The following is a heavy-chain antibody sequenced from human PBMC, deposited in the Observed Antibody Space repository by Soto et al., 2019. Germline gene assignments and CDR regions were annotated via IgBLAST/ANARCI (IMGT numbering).Heavy chain of an antibody. D-gene: IGHD6-13*01. V-gene: IGHV5-51*01. Sequence: GESLKISCKGSGYSFTSYWIGWVRQMPGKSLEWMGIIYPGDSDTRYSPSFQGQVTISADKSISTAYLQWSSLKASDTAMYYCARNGLYRTAGTPPYHYYGMDVWGQRTKVTVSS. CDR1: GYSFTSYW. J-gene: IGHJ6*02. CDR3: ARNGLYRTAGTPPYHYYGMDV. CDR2: IYPGDSDT.